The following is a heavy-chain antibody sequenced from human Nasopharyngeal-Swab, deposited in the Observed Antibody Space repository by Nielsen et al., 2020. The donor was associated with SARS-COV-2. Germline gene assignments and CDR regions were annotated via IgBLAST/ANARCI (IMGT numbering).Heavy chain of an antibody. CDR3: ASSSWDNWFDP. D-gene: IGHD6-13*01. CDR2: IYYSGST. J-gene: IGHJ5*02. V-gene: IGHV4-39*07. Sequence: WIRQPPGKGLEWIGSIYYSGSTYYSPSLKSRVTISVDTSKNQFSLKLSSVTAADTAAYYCASSSWDNWFDPWGQGTLVTVSS.